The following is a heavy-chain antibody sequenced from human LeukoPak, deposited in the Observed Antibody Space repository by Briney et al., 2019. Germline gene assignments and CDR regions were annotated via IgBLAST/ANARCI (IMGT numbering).Heavy chain of an antibody. J-gene: IGHJ5*02. Sequence: GASVKVSCKASGGTFISYAISWVRQAPGQGLEWMGGIIPIFGTANCARKFQGRVTITADESTSTAYMELSSLRSEDTAVYYCAGELRRTMVRGLHWFDPWGQGTLVTVSS. CDR3: AGELRRTMVRGLHWFDP. D-gene: IGHD3-10*01. CDR1: GGTFISYA. CDR2: IIPIFGTA. V-gene: IGHV1-69*13.